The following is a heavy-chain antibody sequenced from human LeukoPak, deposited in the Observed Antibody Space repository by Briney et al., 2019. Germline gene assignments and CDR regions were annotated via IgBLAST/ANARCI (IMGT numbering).Heavy chain of an antibody. V-gene: IGHV3-23*01. CDR3: AGSYSSPSDY. Sequence: GGSLRLSCAASRFTFSSYAMSWVRQAPGKGLEWVSGISGSGDSTYYADSVKGRSTISRDNSKNTLYLQMNSLRAEDTAIYYCAGSYSSPSDYWGQGTLVTVSS. CDR2: ISGSGDST. J-gene: IGHJ4*02. D-gene: IGHD6-6*01. CDR1: RFTFSSYA.